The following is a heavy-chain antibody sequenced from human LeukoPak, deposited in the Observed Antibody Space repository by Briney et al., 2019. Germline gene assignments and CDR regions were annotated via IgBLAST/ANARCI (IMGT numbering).Heavy chain of an antibody. J-gene: IGHJ4*02. CDR1: GFTFSSYA. V-gene: IGHV3-30*04. D-gene: IGHD2-21*01. CDR3: SRGSIVGTILPFDY. CDR2: ISYDGTNK. Sequence: SGGSLRLSCAASGFTFSSYAMHWVRQAPGKGLEWVASISYDGTNKKYVESVKGRFTISRDNSNNMLYLQMNSLRAEDTAMYYVSRGSIVGTILPFDYWGQGTLVTVSS.